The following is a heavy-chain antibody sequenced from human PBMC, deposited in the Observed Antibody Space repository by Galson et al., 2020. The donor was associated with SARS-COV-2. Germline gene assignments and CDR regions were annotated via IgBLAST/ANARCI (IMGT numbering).Heavy chain of an antibody. CDR1: GFTLRNYG. Sequence: GESLKISCVAYGFTLRNYGMHRVRQAPGKGLEWVAFNSYEGSIKYYAESVKGRFTISRDNSKNTLFLQMNSLRAEDTAVYYCAKGATDFDYWGQGTLVTVSS. V-gene: IGHV3-30*18. D-gene: IGHD1-26*01. CDR3: AKGATDFDY. J-gene: IGHJ4*02. CDR2: NSYEGSIK.